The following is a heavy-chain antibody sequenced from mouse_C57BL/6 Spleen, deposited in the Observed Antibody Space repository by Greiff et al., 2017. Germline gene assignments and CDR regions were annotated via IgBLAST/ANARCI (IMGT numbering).Heavy chain of an antibody. V-gene: IGHV1-72*01. CDR3: AREERWVGYFDV. D-gene: IGHD1-1*01. CDR1: GYTFTSYW. CDR2: IDPNSGGT. J-gene: IGHJ1*03. Sequence: QVQLKQPGAELVKPGASVKLSCKASGYTFTSYWMHWVKQRPGRGLEWIGRIDPNSGGTKYNAKFKSKATLTVDKPSSTAYMQLSSLTSEDSAVYLCAREERWVGYFDVWGTGTTVTVSS.